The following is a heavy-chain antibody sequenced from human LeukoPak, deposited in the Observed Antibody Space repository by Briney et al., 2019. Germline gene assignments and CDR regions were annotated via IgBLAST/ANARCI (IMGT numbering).Heavy chain of an antibody. CDR1: GYTFTGYY. CDR2: INPNSGGT. D-gene: IGHD1-1*01. CDR3: ARGQLKRGSYYYMDV. V-gene: IGHV1-2*04. Sequence: ASVKVSCKASGYTFTGYYIHWVRQAPGQGLEWMGWINPNSGGTNYAQKFQGWVTMTRDTSISTAYMELSRLRSDDTAVYYCARGQLKRGSYYYMDVWGKGTTVTVSS. J-gene: IGHJ6*03.